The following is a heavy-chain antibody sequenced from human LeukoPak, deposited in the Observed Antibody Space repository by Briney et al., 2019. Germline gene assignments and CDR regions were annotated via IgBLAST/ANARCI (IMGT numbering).Heavy chain of an antibody. J-gene: IGHJ4*02. CDR3: AKVRTNYDYVWGSYRSFDY. CDR2: ISYGDGGT. V-gene: IGHV3-23*01. Sequence: PGGSLRLSCETSGFTFSNYAMSWVRQAPGRGLEWVSGISYGDGGTYYADSVKGRFTISRDNSKNTLYLQMNSLRAEDTAVYYCAKVRTNYDYVWGSYRSFDYWGQGTLVTVSS. CDR1: GFTFSNYA. D-gene: IGHD3-16*02.